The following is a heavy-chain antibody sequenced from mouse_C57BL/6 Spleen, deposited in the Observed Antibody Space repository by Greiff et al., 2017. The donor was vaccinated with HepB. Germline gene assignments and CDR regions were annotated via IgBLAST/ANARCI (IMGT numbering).Heavy chain of an antibody. CDR3: AKPGRIYDGSFYAMDY. CDR1: GFSLTSYG. CDR2: IWGDGST. J-gene: IGHJ4*01. D-gene: IGHD2-3*01. V-gene: IGHV2-3*01. Sequence: VKLVESGPGLVAPSQSLSITCTVSGFSLTSYGVSWVRQPPGKGLEWLGVIWGDGSTNYHSALISRLSISKDNSKSQVFLKLNSLQTDDTATYYCAKPGRIYDGSFYAMDYWGQGASVTVSS.